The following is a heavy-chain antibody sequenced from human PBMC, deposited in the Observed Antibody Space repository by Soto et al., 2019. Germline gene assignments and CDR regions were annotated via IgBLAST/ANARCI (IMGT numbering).Heavy chain of an antibody. CDR2: ISYDGSNK. CDR1: GFTFSSYG. V-gene: IGHV3-30*18. CDR3: AKGISAAFDI. Sequence: GGSLRLSCAASGFTFSSYGMHWVRQAPGKGLEWVAVISYDGSNKYYADPVKGRFTISRDNSKNTLYLQMNSLRAEDTAVYYCAKGISAAFDIWGQGTMVTVSS. J-gene: IGHJ3*02.